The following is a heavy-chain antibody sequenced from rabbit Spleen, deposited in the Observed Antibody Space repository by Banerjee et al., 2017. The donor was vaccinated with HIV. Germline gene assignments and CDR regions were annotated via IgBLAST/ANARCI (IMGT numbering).Heavy chain of an antibody. J-gene: IGHJ4*01. V-gene: IGHV1S40*01. CDR2: IYSGSSGST. CDR1: GFSFNSGYD. CDR3: ARDLDGVIGWNFGW. Sequence: QSLEESGGDLVKPGASLTLTCKASGFSFNSGYDMCWVRQAPGKGLEWIACIYSGSSGSTYSATWAKGRFTLSKTSATTVTLQMTSLTAADTATYFCARDLDGVIGWNFGWWGPGTLVTV. D-gene: IGHD1-1*01.